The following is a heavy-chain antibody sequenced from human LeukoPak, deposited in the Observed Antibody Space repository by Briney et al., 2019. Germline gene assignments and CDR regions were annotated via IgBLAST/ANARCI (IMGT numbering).Heavy chain of an antibody. D-gene: IGHD3-10*01. Sequence: ASVKVSCKASGYTFTGYYMHWARQAPGQGLEWMGWINPNSGGTHYAQKFQDRVTMTRDTSISTAYMELSRLRSDDTAVYYCARVKGFYYGSGTYNYFQHWGQGTLVTVSS. CDR3: ARVKGFYYGSGTYNYFQH. V-gene: IGHV1-2*02. J-gene: IGHJ1*01. CDR1: GYTFTGYY. CDR2: INPNSGGT.